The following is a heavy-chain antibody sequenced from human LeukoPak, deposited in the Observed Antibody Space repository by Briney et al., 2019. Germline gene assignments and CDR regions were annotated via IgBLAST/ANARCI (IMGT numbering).Heavy chain of an antibody. V-gene: IGHV3-7*05. CDR2: IKEDGSAK. D-gene: IGHD2-15*01. CDR1: GFIFSSYW. CDR3: AKGIFPHYYYYYGMDV. J-gene: IGHJ6*02. Sequence: GGSLRLSCAASGFIFSSYWMNWVRQAPGKGLEWVANIKEDGSAKYYVDSVKGRFTISRDNAENSLYLQMNSLRAEDTAVYYCAKGIFPHYYYYYGMDVWGQGTTVTVSS.